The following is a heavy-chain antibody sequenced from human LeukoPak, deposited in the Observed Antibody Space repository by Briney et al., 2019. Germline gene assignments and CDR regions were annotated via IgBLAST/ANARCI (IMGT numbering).Heavy chain of an antibody. D-gene: IGHD2-15*01. CDR3: ARDGYCSGGSCYEGDYYYGMDV. Sequence: GGSLRLSYAASGFTFSSYGVHWVRQAPGRGLEWVAVIWYDGSNKYYADSVKGRFTISRDNSKNTLYLQMNSLRAEDTAVYYCARDGYCSGGSCYEGDYYYGMDVWGQGTTVTVSS. V-gene: IGHV3-33*01. CDR2: IWYDGSNK. J-gene: IGHJ6*02. CDR1: GFTFSSYG.